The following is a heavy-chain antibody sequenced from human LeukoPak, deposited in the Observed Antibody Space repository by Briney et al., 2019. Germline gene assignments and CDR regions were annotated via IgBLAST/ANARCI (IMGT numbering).Heavy chain of an antibody. J-gene: IGHJ4*02. CDR2: LSGNSNNF. D-gene: IGHD3-10*01. CDR3: AKGGAYGSPTLQYYFDL. CDR1: GFNFDDAS. Sequence: PGGPLRLSCVGFGFNFDDASMHWVRQAPGKGLEWVAGLSGNSNNFGYAFSVGGRFTISRDNAQNSLYLQMNSLRPEDLAFYYCAKGGAYGSPTLQYYFDLWGQGTLVTVSS. V-gene: IGHV3-9*03.